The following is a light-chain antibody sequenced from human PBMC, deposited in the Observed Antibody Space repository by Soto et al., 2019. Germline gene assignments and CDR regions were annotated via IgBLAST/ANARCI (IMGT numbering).Light chain of an antibody. CDR1: SSDVGSYKF. J-gene: IGLJ1*01. V-gene: IGLV2-23*03. Sequence: QSALTQPASVSGSPGQSITISCTGTSSDVGSYKFVSWYQQHPGKAPTLIIYEGSQRPSGVSDRFSSSKSGNTASLTIAGLQADDEANYFCCSYAGGSNVFGAGTKLTVL. CDR2: EGS. CDR3: CSYAGGSNV.